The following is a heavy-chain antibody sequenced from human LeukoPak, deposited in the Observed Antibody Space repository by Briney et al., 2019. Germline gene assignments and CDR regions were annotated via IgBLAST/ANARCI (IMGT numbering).Heavy chain of an antibody. CDR2: IYYSGST. J-gene: IGHJ5*02. D-gene: IGHD3-9*01. CDR1: GGFISSSTYY. Sequence: SETLSLTCTVSGGFISSSTYYWGWIRQPPGKGLEWIGSIYYSGSTYYNPSLKSRVTISVDTSKNQFSLKLSSVTAADTAVYYCARAGLRYFDWFPGLNWFDPWGQGTLVTVSS. V-gene: IGHV4-39*07. CDR3: ARAGLRYFDWFPGLNWFDP.